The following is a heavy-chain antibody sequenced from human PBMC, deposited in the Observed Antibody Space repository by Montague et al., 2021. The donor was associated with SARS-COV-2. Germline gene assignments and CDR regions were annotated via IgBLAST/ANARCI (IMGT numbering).Heavy chain of an antibody. CDR1: GFSLRSDDEG. Sequence: PALVKPTQTLTLTCTFSGFSLRSDDEGVAWIRQSPGQALEWLAVIYWNGDKCYSPSLQRRLTITKDTSENQVVLTMTNMDPVDTATYYCAHRGMIRGLIFYYWGQGTLVTVSS. J-gene: IGHJ4*02. CDR2: IYWNGDK. D-gene: IGHD3-10*01. V-gene: IGHV2-5*01. CDR3: AHRGMIRGLIFYY.